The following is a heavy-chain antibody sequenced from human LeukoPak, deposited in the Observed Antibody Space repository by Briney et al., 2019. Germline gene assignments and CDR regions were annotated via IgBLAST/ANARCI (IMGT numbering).Heavy chain of an antibody. CDR3: ARESAGYQLLRGWFDP. CDR1: GYTLTELS. D-gene: IGHD2-2*01. Sequence: ASVKVSCKVSGYTLTELSMHWVRQAPGKGLEWMGGFDPEDGETIYAQKFQGRVTMTRDTSISTAYMELSRLRSDDTAVYYCARESAGYQLLRGWFDPWGQGTLVTVSS. J-gene: IGHJ5*02. V-gene: IGHV1-24*01. CDR2: FDPEDGET.